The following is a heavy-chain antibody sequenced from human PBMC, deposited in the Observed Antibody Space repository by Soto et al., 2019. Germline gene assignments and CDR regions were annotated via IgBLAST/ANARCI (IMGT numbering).Heavy chain of an antibody. CDR1: ENTFSTYS. V-gene: IGHV1-46*01. CDR3: ARAPYRCCSGGSCYNGDNWIDP. D-gene: IGHD2-15*01. J-gene: IGHJ5*02. Sequence: ASVKVSCKASENTFSTYSLHWVRQAPGQGLEWMGVINPTTTTTADAQKFQGRVTMTRDTSISTAYMELSRLRSDDTAVYYCARAPYRCCSGGSCYNGDNWIDPWGQGTLVTASS. CDR2: INPTTTTT.